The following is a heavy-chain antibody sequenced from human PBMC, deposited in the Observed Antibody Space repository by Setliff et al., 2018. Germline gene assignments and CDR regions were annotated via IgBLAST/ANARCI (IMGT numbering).Heavy chain of an antibody. V-gene: IGHV5-51*01. CDR1: GYSFTNNW. Sequence: PGEYLKISCHGPGYSFTNNWIAWVRQMPGKGLECIGIIFPGNSNTRYSPPFQGQVTITVDKAINTAYLQWTSLKVSDTAIYFCARQGCGTTSCHSIDCWGQGTLVTVSS. D-gene: IGHD2-2*01. CDR3: ARQGCGTTSCHSIDC. J-gene: IGHJ4*01. CDR2: IFPGNSNT.